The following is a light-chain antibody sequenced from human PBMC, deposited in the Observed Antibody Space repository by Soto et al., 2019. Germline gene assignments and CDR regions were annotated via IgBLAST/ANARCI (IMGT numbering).Light chain of an antibody. CDR2: DVI. CDR3: SSYTSSNTYV. J-gene: IGLJ1*01. Sequence: QSALTQPASVSGSPGQSITIFCTGTSSDIGSYNYVSWYQQHPGKAPKVMIYDVINRASGVSNRFSASKSGTSASLTISGLQAEDEADYYCSSYTSSNTYVFGTGTKVTVL. V-gene: IGLV2-14*01. CDR1: SSDIGSYNY.